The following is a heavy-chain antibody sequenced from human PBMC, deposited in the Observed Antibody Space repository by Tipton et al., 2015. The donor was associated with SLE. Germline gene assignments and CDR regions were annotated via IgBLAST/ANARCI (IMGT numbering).Heavy chain of an antibody. CDR1: GGSFSGYY. CDR2: INHSGST. V-gene: IGHV4-34*01. CDR3: ARGAGDSPDAFDI. Sequence: LRLSCAVYGGSFSGYYWSWIRQPPGKGLEWIGEINHSGSTNYNPSLKSRVTISVGTSKNQFSLKLSSVTAADTAVYYCARGAGDSPDAFDIWGQGTMVTVSS. D-gene: IGHD6-19*01. J-gene: IGHJ3*02.